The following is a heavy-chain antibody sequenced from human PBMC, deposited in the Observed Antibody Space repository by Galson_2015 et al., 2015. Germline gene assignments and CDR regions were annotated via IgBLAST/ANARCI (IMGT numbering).Heavy chain of an antibody. V-gene: IGHV7-4-1*02. J-gene: IGHJ4*02. Sequence: SVKVSCKASGYTFTSYAMNWVRQAPGQGLEWMGWINTNTGNPTYAQGFTGRFVFSLDSPVSTAYLQISSLKAEDTAVYYCASSDLGYCSSTSGSNFDYWGQGTLVTVSS. CDR1: GYTFTSYA. CDR2: INTNTGNP. CDR3: ASSDLGYCSSTSGSNFDY. D-gene: IGHD2-2*01.